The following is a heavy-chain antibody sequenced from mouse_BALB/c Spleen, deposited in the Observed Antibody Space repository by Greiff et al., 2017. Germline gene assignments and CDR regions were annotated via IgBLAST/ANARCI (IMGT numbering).Heavy chain of an antibody. CDR2: ISSGSSTI. CDR1: GFTFSSFG. J-gene: IGHJ3*01. Sequence: EVQVVESGGGLVQPGGSRKLSCAASGFTFSSFGMHWVRQAPEKGLEWVAYISSGSSTIYYADTVKGRFTISRDNPKNTLFLQMTSLRSEDTAMYYCASTDWFAYWGQGTLVTVSA. CDR3: ASTDWFAY. V-gene: IGHV5-17*02. D-gene: IGHD1-1*01.